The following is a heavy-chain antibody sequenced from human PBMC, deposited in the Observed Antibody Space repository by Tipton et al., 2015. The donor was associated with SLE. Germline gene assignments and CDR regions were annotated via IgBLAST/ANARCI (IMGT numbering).Heavy chain of an antibody. CDR2: ISYSGSS. D-gene: IGHD3-9*01. Sequence: TLSLTCTVSGAYISSSSSYWGWIRQPPGKGLEWIGSISYSGSSYYNPSLKSRVSVSLDTSKNQFSLKLSSLTAADTAMYYCARLTPINTFDVWGRGTLVTVSS. CDR1: GAYISSSSSY. CDR3: ARLTPINTFDV. V-gene: IGHV4-39*07. J-gene: IGHJ2*01.